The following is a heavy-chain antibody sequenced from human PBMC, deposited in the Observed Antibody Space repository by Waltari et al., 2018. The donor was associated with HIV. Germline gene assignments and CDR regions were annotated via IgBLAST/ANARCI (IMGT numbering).Heavy chain of an antibody. CDR2: IYSGGST. D-gene: IGHD2-15*01. J-gene: IGHJ6*02. CDR3: ARAGGYCSGGSCYGGPVYYGMDV. V-gene: IGHV3-53*01. Sequence: EVQLVESGGGLIQPGGSLRLSCAASGFTVSSNYMSWVRQAPGKGLAWVSVIYSGGSTYYADSVKGRFTISRDNSKNTLYLQMNSLRAEDTAVYYCARAGGYCSGGSCYGGPVYYGMDVWGQGTTVTVSS. CDR1: GFTVSSNY.